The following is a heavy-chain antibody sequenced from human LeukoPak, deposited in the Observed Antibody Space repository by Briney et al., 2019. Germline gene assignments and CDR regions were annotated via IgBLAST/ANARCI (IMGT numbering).Heavy chain of an antibody. D-gene: IGHD2-15*01. CDR3: ARHECGGSCYPEDY. CDR1: GGSISNYY. Sequence: SETLSLTCTVSGGSISNYYWSWIRQSPGKGLEWLGYIYYTGNTNYNPSLESRVIISVDTSKNQFSLKLSSVTVADTAVYYCARHECGGSCYPEDYWGQGTLVTVSS. J-gene: IGHJ4*02. V-gene: IGHV4-59*08. CDR2: IYYTGNT.